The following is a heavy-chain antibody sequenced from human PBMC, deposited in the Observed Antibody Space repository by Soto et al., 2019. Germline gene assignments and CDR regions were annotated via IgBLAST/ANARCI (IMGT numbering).Heavy chain of an antibody. D-gene: IGHD2-21*02. J-gene: IGHJ4*02. CDR3: AREAHVGDATFFDY. V-gene: IGHV1-18*01. CDR1: GYTFTSYG. Sequence: ASVKVSCKASGYTFTSYGISWVRQAPGQGLEWMGWISAYNGNTNYAQKLQGRVTMTTDTSTSTAYMELRSLRSDDTAGYYCAREAHVGDATFFDYWAQGTLVTVSS. CDR2: ISAYNGNT.